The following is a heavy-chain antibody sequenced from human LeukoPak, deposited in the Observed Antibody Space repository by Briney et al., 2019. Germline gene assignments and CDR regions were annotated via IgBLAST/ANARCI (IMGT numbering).Heavy chain of an antibody. J-gene: IGHJ5*02. CDR2: IYYSGST. V-gene: IGHV4-39*01. Sequence: SETLSLTCTVSGGSISSSSYSWGWIRQPPGKGLEWIGSIYYSGSTYYNPSLKSRVTISVDTSKNQFSLKLSSVTAADTAVYYCARGRYSYGDNWFDPWGQGTLVTVSS. CDR3: ARGRYSYGDNWFDP. CDR1: GGSISSSSYS. D-gene: IGHD5-18*01.